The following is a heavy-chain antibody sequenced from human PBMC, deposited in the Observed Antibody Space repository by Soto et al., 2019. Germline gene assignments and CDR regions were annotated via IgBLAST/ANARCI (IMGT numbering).Heavy chain of an antibody. J-gene: IGHJ4*02. D-gene: IGHD6-19*01. Sequence: QVQLQESGPGLVKPSETLSLTCTVSGGSISSYYWSWIRQPPGKGLEWIGYMYYSGSTNYNPSLKRRVTISVDTSKSQFSLKLSSVTAADTAVYYCARGAVAGIDYWGQGTLVTVSS. V-gene: IGHV4-59*01. CDR2: MYYSGST. CDR3: ARGAVAGIDY. CDR1: GGSISSYY.